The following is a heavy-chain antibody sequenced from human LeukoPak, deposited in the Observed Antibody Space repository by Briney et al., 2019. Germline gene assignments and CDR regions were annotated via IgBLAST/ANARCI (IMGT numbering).Heavy chain of an antibody. V-gene: IGHV3-48*03. CDR3: ARVRLGLWVYFDY. Sequence: GRSLRLSCAASGFTFSSYAMHWVRQAPGKGLEGVSYISSSGSTIYYADSVKGRFTISRDNAKNSLYLQINSQRAEDTAVYYCARVRLGLWVYFDYWGQGTLVTVSS. D-gene: IGHD5-18*01. J-gene: IGHJ4*02. CDR2: ISSSGSTI. CDR1: GFTFSSYA.